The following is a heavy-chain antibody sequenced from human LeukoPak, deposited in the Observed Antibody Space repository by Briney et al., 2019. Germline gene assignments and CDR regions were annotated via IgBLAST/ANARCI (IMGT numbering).Heavy chain of an antibody. CDR1: GGSISSSSYY. D-gene: IGHD2-2*01. J-gene: IGHJ5*02. Sequence: PSETLSLTCTVSGGSISSSSYYWGWIRQPPGKGLEWIGSIYYSGSTYYNPSLKSRVTISVDTSKNQFSLKPSSVTAADTAVYYCARHDRDCSSTSCYYGRWFDPWGQGTLVTVSS. V-gene: IGHV4-39*01. CDR2: IYYSGST. CDR3: ARHDRDCSSTSCYYGRWFDP.